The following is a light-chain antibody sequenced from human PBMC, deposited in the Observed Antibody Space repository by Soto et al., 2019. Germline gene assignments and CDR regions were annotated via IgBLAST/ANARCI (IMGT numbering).Light chain of an antibody. CDR2: AVN. J-gene: IGLJ2*01. CDR3: SSYAGNNNVV. Sequence: QSALTQPPSASGSPGQSVTISCTGTSSDVGAYNFVSWYQQHAGKAPKLMIYAVNQGPSGVPDRFSGSKSGNTASLTVSGLQAEDEADYYCSSYAGNNNVVFGGGTKLTVL. V-gene: IGLV2-8*01. CDR1: SSDVGAYNF.